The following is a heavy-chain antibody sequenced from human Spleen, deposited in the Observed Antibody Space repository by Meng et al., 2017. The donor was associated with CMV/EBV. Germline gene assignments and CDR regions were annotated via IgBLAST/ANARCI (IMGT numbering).Heavy chain of an antibody. CDR3: ARDNGQGRDGLTGWFDP. D-gene: IGHD5-24*01. V-gene: IGHV1-2*02. J-gene: IGHJ5*02. Sequence: ASVKVSCKASGYTFTGYYMHWVRQAPGQGLEWMGWINPNSGGTNYAQKFQGRVTMTRDTSISTAYMELSRLRSDDTAVYYCARDNGQGRDGLTGWFDPWGQGTLVTVSS. CDR2: INPNSGGT. CDR1: GYTFTGYY.